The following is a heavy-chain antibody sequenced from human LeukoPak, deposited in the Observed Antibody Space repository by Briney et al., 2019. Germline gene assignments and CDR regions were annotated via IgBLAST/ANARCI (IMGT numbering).Heavy chain of an antibody. V-gene: IGHV4-34*01. Sequence: SETLSLTCAVYNASFNGYYWGWIRQPPGKGLEWMGEISHNEDTNYNLSLKSRVTMSVDASRKQFSLKLSSVTAADTAVYYCTRRANNGSPGIWGQGTLVTVSS. CDR3: TRRANNGSPGI. J-gene: IGHJ4*02. D-gene: IGHD1-26*01. CDR1: NASFNGYY. CDR2: ISHNEDT.